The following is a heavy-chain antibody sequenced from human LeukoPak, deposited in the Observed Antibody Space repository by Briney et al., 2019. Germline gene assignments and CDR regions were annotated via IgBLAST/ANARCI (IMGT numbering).Heavy chain of an antibody. CDR3: AKGDGYNLPEYFQH. J-gene: IGHJ1*01. V-gene: IGHV3-23*01. CDR2: ISGSGGSA. CDR1: GFTFSSYA. Sequence: PGGSLRLSCAASGFTFSSYAMSWVRQAPGKGLEWVSAISGSGGSAYYADSVKGRFTISRDNSKNTLYLQMNSLRAKDTAVYYCAKGDGYNLPEYFQHWGQGTLVTVSS. D-gene: IGHD5-24*01.